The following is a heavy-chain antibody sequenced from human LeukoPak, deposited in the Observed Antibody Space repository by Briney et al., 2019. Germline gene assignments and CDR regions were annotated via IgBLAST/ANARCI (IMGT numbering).Heavy chain of an antibody. D-gene: IGHD4-17*01. J-gene: IGHJ6*03. CDR3: AGTTVTTFLRNYYYYYMDV. CDR2: INHSGST. V-gene: IGHV4-34*01. CDR1: GGSFSGYY. Sequence: PSETLSLTCAVYGGSFSGYYWSWIRQPPGKGLEWIGEINHSGSTNYNPSLKSRVTISVDTSKNQFSLKLSSVTAADTAVYYCAGTTVTTFLRNYYYYYMDVWGKGTTVTISS.